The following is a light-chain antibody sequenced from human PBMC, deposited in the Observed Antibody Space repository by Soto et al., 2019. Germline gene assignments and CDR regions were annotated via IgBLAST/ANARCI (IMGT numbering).Light chain of an antibody. CDR2: KAS. V-gene: IGKV1-5*03. CDR1: QTISSW. J-gene: IGKJ1*01. CDR3: QHYNSYSEA. Sequence: DIQMTQSPSTLSGSVGDRVTITCRASQTISSWLAWYQQKPGKAPKLLIYKASTLKSGVPSRFSGSGSGTESTLTISSLQPDDFETYYRQHYNSYSEAFGQGTKVDI.